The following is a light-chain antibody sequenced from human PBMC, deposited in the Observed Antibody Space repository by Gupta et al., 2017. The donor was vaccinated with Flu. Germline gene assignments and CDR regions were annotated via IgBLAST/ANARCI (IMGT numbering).Light chain of an antibody. V-gene: IGKV3-11*01. CDR2: DAS. J-gene: IGKJ4*01. Sequence: EVVLTQSRATLSWSQGERATISCRANQSMKGSLAWYQQKPGQAPRLLVYDASNRTAGIPVKFSRSGSGKVFTLTISNLEHEDVAVYYCQAHADWPLTFGGGTKVEIK. CDR1: QSMKGS. CDR3: QAHADWPLT.